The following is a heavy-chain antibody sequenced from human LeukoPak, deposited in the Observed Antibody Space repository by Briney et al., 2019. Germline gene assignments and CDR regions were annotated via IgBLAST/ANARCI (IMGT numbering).Heavy chain of an antibody. CDR1: GYTFTGYY. J-gene: IGHJ4*02. CDR3: ARGGGSSGCYYLFDY. Sequence: ASVKVSCKASGYTFTGYYMHWVRQAPGQGLEWMGRINPNSGGTNYAQKFQGRVTMTRDTSISTANMELSRLRSDDTAVYYCARGGGSSGCYYLFDYWGQGTLVTVSS. V-gene: IGHV1-2*06. CDR2: INPNSGGT. D-gene: IGHD3-22*01.